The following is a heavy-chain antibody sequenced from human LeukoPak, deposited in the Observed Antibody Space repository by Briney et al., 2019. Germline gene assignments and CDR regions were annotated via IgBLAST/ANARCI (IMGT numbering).Heavy chain of an antibody. Sequence: GGSLRLSCAASGFTFSDYYMSWIRQAPGKGLEWVGFIRSKAYGGTTEYAASVKGRFTISRDDSKSIAYLQMNSLKTEDTAVYYCTREGHDILTGYYMTIDYWGQGTLVTVSS. J-gene: IGHJ4*02. CDR3: TREGHDILTGYYMTIDY. D-gene: IGHD3-9*01. V-gene: IGHV3-49*03. CDR2: IRSKAYGGTT. CDR1: GFTFSDYY.